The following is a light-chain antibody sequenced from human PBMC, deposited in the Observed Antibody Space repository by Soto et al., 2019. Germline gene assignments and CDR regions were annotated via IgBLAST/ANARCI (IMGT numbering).Light chain of an antibody. Sequence: QSALTQPRSVSGSPGQSVTISCTGTSSDVGGYNYVSWYQQHPGKAPNLIIYEVTDRPSGVSNRFSGSKSGNTASLTISGLQAEDEADYYCSSFTSTSTRLFGSGTKLTVL. CDR3: SSFTSTSTRL. CDR1: SSDVGGYNY. CDR2: EVT. J-gene: IGLJ1*01. V-gene: IGLV2-14*01.